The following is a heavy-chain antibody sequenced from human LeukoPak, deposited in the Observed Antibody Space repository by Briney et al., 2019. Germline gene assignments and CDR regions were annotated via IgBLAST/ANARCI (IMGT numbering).Heavy chain of an antibody. Sequence: GGSLRLSCAASGFTFSSYGMHWVRQAPGKGLEWVAVISYDGSNKYYADSVKGRFTISRDSSKNTLYLQMNSLRAEDTAVYYCAKVRHFDYWGQGTLVTVSS. CDR3: AKVRHFDY. V-gene: IGHV3-30*18. CDR1: GFTFSSYG. J-gene: IGHJ4*02. CDR2: ISYDGSNK.